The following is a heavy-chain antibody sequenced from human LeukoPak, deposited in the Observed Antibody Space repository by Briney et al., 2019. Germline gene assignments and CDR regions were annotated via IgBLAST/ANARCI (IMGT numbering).Heavy chain of an antibody. CDR1: GGSISSSNW. D-gene: IGHD6-19*01. CDR2: IYYSGST. CDR3: ARSIAVAGTRFDY. V-gene: IGHV4-4*02. Sequence: SETLSPTCAVSGGSISSSNWWSWVRQPPGKGLEWIGEIYYSGSTNYNPSLKSRVTISVDTSKNQFSLKLSSVTAADTAVYYCARSIAVAGTRFDYWGQGTLVTVSS. J-gene: IGHJ4*02.